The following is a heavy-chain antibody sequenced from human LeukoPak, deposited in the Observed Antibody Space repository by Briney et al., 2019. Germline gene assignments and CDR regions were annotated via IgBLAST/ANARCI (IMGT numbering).Heavy chain of an antibody. V-gene: IGHV4-39*07. CDR3: AREHTIWYKGGWFDP. Sequence: PSETLSLTCAVSGGSISSSSYYWGWIRQPPGKGLEWIGSIYYSGSTNYNPSLKSRATISVDTSKNQFSLNLTTVTAADTAVYFCAREHTIWYKGGWFDPWGQGTLVTVSS. CDR1: GGSISSSSYY. CDR2: IYYSGST. D-gene: IGHD1-1*01. J-gene: IGHJ5*02.